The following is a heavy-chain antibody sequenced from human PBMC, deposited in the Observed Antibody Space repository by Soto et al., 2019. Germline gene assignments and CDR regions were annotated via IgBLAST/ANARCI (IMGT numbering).Heavy chain of an antibody. J-gene: IGHJ6*02. CDR1: GGSFSGYY. V-gene: IGHV4-34*01. D-gene: IGHD5-12*01. CDR3: ARERRIVASITDYYYGMDV. CDR2: INHSRST. Sequence: PSETLSLTCAVYGGSFSGYYWSWIRQPPGKGLEWIGEINHSRSTNYNPSLKSRVTISVDTSKNQVSLKVSSVTAADTAVDYCARERRIVASITDYYYGMDVWGQGTTVTVSS.